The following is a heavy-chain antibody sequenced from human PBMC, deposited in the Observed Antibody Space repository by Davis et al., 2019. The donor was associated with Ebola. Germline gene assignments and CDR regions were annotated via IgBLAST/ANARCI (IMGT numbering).Heavy chain of an antibody. D-gene: IGHD3-3*01. CDR1: GDSVSSGG. V-gene: IGHV6-1*01. Sequence: HSQTLSLTCAISGDSVSSGGWNWIRQSPSRGLEWLGRTYYNSKWYNDYAESVRSRITVNADTSKNQLSLQLNSVTPEDTALYYCARGWLRGYLDYWGQGTLVTVSS. J-gene: IGHJ4*02. CDR2: TYYNSKWYN. CDR3: ARGWLRGYLDY.